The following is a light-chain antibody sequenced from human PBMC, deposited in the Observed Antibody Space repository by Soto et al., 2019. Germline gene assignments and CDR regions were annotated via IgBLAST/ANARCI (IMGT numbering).Light chain of an antibody. CDR3: MQALLNHPFYT. V-gene: IGKV2-28*01. J-gene: IGKJ2*01. CDR2: LGS. CDR1: QSLLHRNGYNY. Sequence: DTVMTQSPLSLPVTPGEPASISCRSSQSLLHRNGYNYLDWYLQRPGQSPQLLIYLGSNRASGVPDRFSGSVSGTDFSLKISKVASEDVGVHFCMQALLNHPFYTFGQGTRLEIK.